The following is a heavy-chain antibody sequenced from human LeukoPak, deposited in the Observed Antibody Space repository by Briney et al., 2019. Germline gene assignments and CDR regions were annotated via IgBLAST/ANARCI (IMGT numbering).Heavy chain of an antibody. CDR2: IFYSGST. V-gene: IGHV4-31*03. Sequence: PSETLSLTCTVSGGSISSGGYYWSWLRQHPGTGLEWIGYIFYSGSTYYNPSLKSRLTISVDTSKNQFSLKLSSVTAADTAVYYCATGDAGGAFDIWGQGTMVTVSS. D-gene: IGHD2-21*01. CDR1: GGSISSGGYY. J-gene: IGHJ3*02. CDR3: ATGDAGGAFDI.